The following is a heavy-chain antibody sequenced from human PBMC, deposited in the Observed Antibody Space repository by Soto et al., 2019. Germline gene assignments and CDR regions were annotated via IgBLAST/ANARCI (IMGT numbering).Heavy chain of an antibody. CDR1: GLTFSDSY. CDR2: ISSSGNTK. CDR3: ARDLRIFGVVTSYYYYMDV. V-gene: IGHV3-11*01. J-gene: IGHJ6*03. D-gene: IGHD3-3*01. Sequence: PGGSLRLSCAASGLTFSDSYMSWVRQAPGKGLEWVSYISSSGNTKYHADSVKGRFTISRDNAKNSLYLQMNSLRAEDTAVYYCARDLRIFGVVTSYYYYMDVWGKGTTVTVSS.